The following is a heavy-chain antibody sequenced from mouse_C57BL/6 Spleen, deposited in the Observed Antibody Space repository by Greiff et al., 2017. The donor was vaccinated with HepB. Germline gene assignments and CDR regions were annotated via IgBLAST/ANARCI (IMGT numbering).Heavy chain of an antibody. CDR1: GYAFTNYL. CDR2: INPGSGGT. CDR3: ARSFLLPRYYFDY. D-gene: IGHD1-1*01. J-gene: IGHJ2*01. Sequence: QVQLQQSGAELVRPGTSVKVSCKASGYAFTNYLIEWVKQRPGQGLEWIGVINPGSGGTNYNEKFKGKATLTAYKSSSTAYMQLSSLTSEDSAVYFCARSFLLPRYYFDYWGQGTTLTVSS. V-gene: IGHV1-54*01.